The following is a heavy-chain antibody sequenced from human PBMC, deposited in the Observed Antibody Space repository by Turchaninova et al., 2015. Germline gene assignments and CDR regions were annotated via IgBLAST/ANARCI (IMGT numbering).Heavy chain of an antibody. Sequence: QLVESGGGLVQPGGSLRLSCEFTFSSFCRNCVRQAPGQGLEGVDRIKQDGSEKVYVXXXKAXXXNAXXNAEXSLYLXXNSXXXEDTAVYXXXRERRDYSCXTSFXXWGRGALVTXSS. J-gene: IGHJ1*01. CDR1: FTFSSFC. D-gene: IGHD2-2*02. CDR3: XRERRDYSCXTSFXX. V-gene: IGHV3-7*03. CDR2: IKQDGSEK.